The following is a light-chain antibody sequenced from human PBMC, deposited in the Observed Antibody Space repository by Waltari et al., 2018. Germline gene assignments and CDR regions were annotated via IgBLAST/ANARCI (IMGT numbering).Light chain of an antibody. J-gene: IGKJ3*01. CDR2: GAY. CDR3: QQYKNWPRT. V-gene: IGKV3-15*01. CDR1: QSVSNN. Sequence: EIVMTQSPATLSVSPGERATLSCRASQSVSNNLAWYQQNPGQAPRLLIYGAYTRATGISARFSGSGSGTDFTLTINSLQSEDFAVYYCQQYKNWPRTFGPGTKVDI.